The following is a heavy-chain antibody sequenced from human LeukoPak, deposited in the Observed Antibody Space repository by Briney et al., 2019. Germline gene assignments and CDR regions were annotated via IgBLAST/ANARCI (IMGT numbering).Heavy chain of an antibody. V-gene: IGHV4-59*08. J-gene: IGHJ3*02. CDR1: GVSIRNYY. D-gene: IGHD3-3*01. Sequence: SETLSLTCTVSGVSIRNYYWSWIRQSPGKGLEWIGYVYYSGGRTSYNPSLKSRATISVDTSKSQFSLKLTSVTAADTAVYYCARHLGVIIGFDIWGQGTMVTVSS. CDR2: VYYSGGRT. CDR3: ARHLGVIIGFDI.